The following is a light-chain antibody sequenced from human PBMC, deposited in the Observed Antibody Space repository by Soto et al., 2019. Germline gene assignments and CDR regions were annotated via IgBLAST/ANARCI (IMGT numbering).Light chain of an antibody. Sequence: DIPMTQSPSSLSASVGDRVTITCQASQDIRKSLNWCQQKPGKGPKVLISEASNLETGVPSRFSGSGSGTDFTFTISSLQPEDIATYYCQQYANGLSFGGGTKVETK. CDR2: EAS. J-gene: IGKJ4*01. CDR1: QDIRKS. V-gene: IGKV1-33*01. CDR3: QQYANGLS.